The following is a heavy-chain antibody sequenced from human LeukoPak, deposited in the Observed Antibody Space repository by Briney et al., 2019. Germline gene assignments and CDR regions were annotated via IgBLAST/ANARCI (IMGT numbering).Heavy chain of an antibody. J-gene: IGHJ3*02. V-gene: IGHV5-51*01. CDR2: IYPGDSET. Sequence: GESLKISCKGSGYSFTSYWIGWVCQMPGKGLEWMGIIYPGDSETRYSPSFQGQVTISADKSISTAYLQWSSLKASDTAMYYCAGAIVGAATAFDIWGQGTMVTVSS. CDR1: GYSFTSYW. CDR3: AGAIVGAATAFDI. D-gene: IGHD1-26*01.